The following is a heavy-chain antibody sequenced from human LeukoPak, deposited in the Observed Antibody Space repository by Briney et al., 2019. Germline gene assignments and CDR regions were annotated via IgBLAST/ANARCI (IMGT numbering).Heavy chain of an antibody. J-gene: IGHJ4*02. D-gene: IGHD6-19*01. CDR3: AKDPYYLGWYYFDY. CDR2: ISDSGGST. CDR1: GFTFSNYA. V-gene: IGHV3-23*01. Sequence: GGSLRLSCAASGFTFSNYAMSWVRQVPGKGLEWVSGISDSGGSTYYADSVKGRFTISRDNSKNTLYLQMNSLRAEDTAVYYCAKDPYYLGWYYFDYWGQGTLVTVSS.